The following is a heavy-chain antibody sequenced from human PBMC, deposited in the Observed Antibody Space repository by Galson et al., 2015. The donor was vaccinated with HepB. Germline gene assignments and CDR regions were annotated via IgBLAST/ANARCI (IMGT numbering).Heavy chain of an antibody. CDR3: VSTNWGAPYY. D-gene: IGHD7-27*01. V-gene: IGHV3-74*01. CDR2: TNPDGSST. Sequence: SLRLSCAASGFTFSHSWMHWVRQSPGKGLVWVSRTNPDGSSTSYADSVKGRFTIPRDNARNTLHLQLNSPTDEDTALYFCVSTNWGAPYYWGQGTLVTVSS. J-gene: IGHJ4*02. CDR1: GFTFSHSW.